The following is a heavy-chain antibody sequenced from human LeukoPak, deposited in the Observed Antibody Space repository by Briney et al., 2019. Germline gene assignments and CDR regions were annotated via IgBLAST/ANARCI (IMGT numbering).Heavy chain of an antibody. CDR1: GGSITTTNW. Sequence: SETLSLTCGVSGGSITTTNWWSWVRQPPGQGLEWIGEIHLSGRTNYNPSLNSRVTLALDTSKDHLSLSLTSVTAADTAVYYCSRENGAFSPFGYWGQGTLVTVPS. CDR3: SRENGAFSPFGY. CDR2: IHLSGRT. D-gene: IGHD2-8*01. V-gene: IGHV4-4*02. J-gene: IGHJ4*02.